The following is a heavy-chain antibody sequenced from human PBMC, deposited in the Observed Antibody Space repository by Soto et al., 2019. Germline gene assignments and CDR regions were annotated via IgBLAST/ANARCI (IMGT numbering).Heavy chain of an antibody. CDR3: ATREDISGYYLSGAFDI. J-gene: IGHJ3*02. V-gene: IGHV1-18*01. CDR2: ISAYNGNT. D-gene: IGHD3-22*01. Sequence: ASVKVSCKASGYTFTSYGISWVRQAPGQGLEWMGWISAYNGNTNYAQKLQGRVTMTTDTSTSTAYMELRSLRSDDTAVYYCATREDISGYYLSGAFDIWGQGTMVTVS. CDR1: GYTFTSYG.